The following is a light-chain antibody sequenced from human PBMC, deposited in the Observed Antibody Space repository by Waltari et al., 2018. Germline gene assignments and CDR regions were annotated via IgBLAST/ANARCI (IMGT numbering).Light chain of an antibody. J-gene: IGKJ4*01. CDR1: QSVSSD. Sequence: EIVMTQSPATLSVSPGERVTLPCRASQSVSSDLAWYQQKPGQAPRLLIYRASTRGTGIPPRFTGSGSGTEFTLTISSLQSEDFAVYYCQQYNNWPLTFGGGTKVEIK. CDR3: QQYNNWPLT. V-gene: IGKV3-15*01. CDR2: RAS.